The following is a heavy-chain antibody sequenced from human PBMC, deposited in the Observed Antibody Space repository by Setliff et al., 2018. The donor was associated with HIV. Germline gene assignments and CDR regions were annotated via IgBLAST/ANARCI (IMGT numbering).Heavy chain of an antibody. Sequence: SETLSLTCTVSGGSISSGSYFWTWIRQPAGKGLEWIGRIYTSGSTNYNPSLKSRVTISIDTSKNQFSLNLNSATAADTAVYYCARDFGGYCSSMSCPGLFDPWGQGTLVTV. D-gene: IGHD2-2*01. CDR3: ARDFGGYCSSMSCPGLFDP. J-gene: IGHJ5*02. V-gene: IGHV4-61*02. CDR1: GGSISSGSYF. CDR2: IYTSGST.